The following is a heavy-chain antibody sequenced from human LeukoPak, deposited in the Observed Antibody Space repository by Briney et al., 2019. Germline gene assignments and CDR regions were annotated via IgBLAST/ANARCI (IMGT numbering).Heavy chain of an antibody. CDR2: IIPIFGTA. J-gene: IGHJ6*02. Sequence: ASVKVSCKASGGTFSSYAISWVRQAPGQGLEWMGGIIPIFGTANYAQKFQGRVTITADESTSTAYMELSSLRSEDTAVYYCARDQYYDFWSGYGYYYGMDVWGQGTTVTVSS. CDR1: GGTFSSYA. D-gene: IGHD3-3*01. V-gene: IGHV1-69*13. CDR3: ARDQYYDFWSGYGYYYGMDV.